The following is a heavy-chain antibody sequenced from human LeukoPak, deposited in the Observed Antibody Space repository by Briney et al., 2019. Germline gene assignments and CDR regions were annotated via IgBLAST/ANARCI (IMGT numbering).Heavy chain of an antibody. J-gene: IGHJ6*03. CDR3: ARGRPYCSSTSCTNSGHGPYYYYYMDV. D-gene: IGHD2-2*01. CDR1: GGSFSGYY. CDR2: INHSGST. Sequence: SETLSLTCAVYGGSFSGYYWSWIRQPPGKGLEWIGEINHSGSTNYNPSLKSRVTISVDTSKNQFSLKLSSVTAADTAVYYCARGRPYCSSTSCTNSGHGPYYYYYMDVWGEGTTVTVSS. V-gene: IGHV4-34*01.